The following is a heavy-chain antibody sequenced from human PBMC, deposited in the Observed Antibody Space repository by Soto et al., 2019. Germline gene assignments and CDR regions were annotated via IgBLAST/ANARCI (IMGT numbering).Heavy chain of an antibody. V-gene: IGHV4-31*03. Sequence: TLSLTRTVSGGSISSGGYYWSWIRQHPGKGLEWIGYIYYSGSTYYNPSLKSRVTISVDTSKNQFSLKLSSVTAADTAVYYCASTRTSFGVDRFYYYYDMDVWGQGTTVTVSS. CDR2: IYYSGST. CDR3: ASTRTSFGVDRFYYYYDMDV. J-gene: IGHJ6*02. CDR1: GGSISSGGYY. D-gene: IGHD3-3*01.